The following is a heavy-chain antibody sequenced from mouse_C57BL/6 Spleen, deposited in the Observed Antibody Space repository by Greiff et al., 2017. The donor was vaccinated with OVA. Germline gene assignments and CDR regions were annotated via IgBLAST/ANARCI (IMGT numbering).Heavy chain of an antibody. J-gene: IGHJ3*01. Sequence: ESGPGLVKPSQSLSLTCSVTGYSITSGYYWNWIRQFPGNKLEWMGYISYDGSNNYNPSLKNRISITRDTSKNQFFLKLNSVTTEDTATYYCARDEYYDYDFAYWGQGTLVTVSA. CDR2: ISYDGSN. CDR3: ARDEYYDYDFAY. CDR1: GYSITSGYY. D-gene: IGHD2-4*01. V-gene: IGHV3-6*01.